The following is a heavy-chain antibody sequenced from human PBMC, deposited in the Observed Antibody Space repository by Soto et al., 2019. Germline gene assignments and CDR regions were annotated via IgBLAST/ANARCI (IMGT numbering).Heavy chain of an antibody. D-gene: IGHD4-17*01. Sequence: QVQLVQSGAEVKKPGSSVKVSCKASGGTFSNYTITWVRQAPGQGLEWMGRIIPILDIANYAKKYQGRVTITADKSTSTAYMELSSLRSEDTAVYYCARDLGLGPGTVSTHVDYWGQGTLVIVSS. J-gene: IGHJ4*02. CDR2: IIPILDIA. V-gene: IGHV1-69*08. CDR1: GGTFSNYT. CDR3: ARDLGLGPGTVSTHVDY.